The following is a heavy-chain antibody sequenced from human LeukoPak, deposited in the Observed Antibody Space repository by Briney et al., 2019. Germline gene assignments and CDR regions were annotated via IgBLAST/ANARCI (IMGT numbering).Heavy chain of an antibody. J-gene: IGHJ6*02. CDR3: ARNNGMDV. CDR1: GFALSSHW. Sequence: GGALRLSCAASGFALSSHWMTWVRQVPGRGPEWVANVNRDGSETYYLDSVKGRFTISKDNAKNSLYLQMNSLRAEDTALYHCARNNGMDVWGQGTTVIVSS. V-gene: IGHV3-7*03. CDR2: VNRDGSET.